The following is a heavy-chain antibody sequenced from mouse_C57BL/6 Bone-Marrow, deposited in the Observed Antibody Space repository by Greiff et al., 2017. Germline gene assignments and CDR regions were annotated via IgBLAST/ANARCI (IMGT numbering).Heavy chain of an antibody. CDR3: TRESYYDGSSPAWFAY. Sequence: EVKLVESGEGLVKPGGSLKLSCAASGFTFSSYAMSWVRQTPEKRLEWVAYISSGGDYIYYADTVTGRFPISRDKARNTLYLQMSRLKAEDTAMYYCTRESYYDGSSPAWFAYWGQGTLVTVSA. CDR1: GFTFSSYA. CDR2: ISSGGDYI. V-gene: IGHV5-9-1*02. J-gene: IGHJ3*01. D-gene: IGHD1-1*01.